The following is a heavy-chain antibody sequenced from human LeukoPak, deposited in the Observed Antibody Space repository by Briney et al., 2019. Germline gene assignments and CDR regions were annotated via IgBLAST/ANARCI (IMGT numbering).Heavy chain of an antibody. CDR1: GYTFTDYY. CDR3: ARVRSSGWYNY. Sequence: GASVKVSCKASGYTFTDYYIHWVRQAPGQGLEWMGWMNPNSGNTGYAQKFQGRVTMTRNTSISTAYMELSSLRSEDTAVYYCARVRSSGWYNYWGQGTLVTVSS. D-gene: IGHD6-19*01. CDR2: MNPNSGNT. V-gene: IGHV1-8*02. J-gene: IGHJ4*02.